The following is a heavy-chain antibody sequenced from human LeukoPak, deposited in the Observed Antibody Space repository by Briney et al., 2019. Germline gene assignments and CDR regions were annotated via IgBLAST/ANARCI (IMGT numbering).Heavy chain of an antibody. Sequence: GGSLRLSCAASGFTFSSYSMNWVRQAPGKGLEWVSSISSSSSYIYYADSVKGRFTISRDNAKNSLYLQMNSLRAEDTAVYYCARDYPIVVVHDAFDIWGQGTMVTVSS. J-gene: IGHJ3*02. CDR1: GFTFSSYS. CDR3: ARDYPIVVVHDAFDI. CDR2: ISSSSSYI. V-gene: IGHV3-21*01. D-gene: IGHD3-22*01.